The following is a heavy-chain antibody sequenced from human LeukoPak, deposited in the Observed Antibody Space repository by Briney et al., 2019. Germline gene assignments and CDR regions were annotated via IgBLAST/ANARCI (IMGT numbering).Heavy chain of an antibody. J-gene: IGHJ6*03. CDR2: IYYSGST. CDR3: ASHAGYTSAWSPYYYIDV. Sequence: SETLSLTCTVSGGSISSSSYYWGWIRQPPGKGLEWIGNIYYSGSTYYNPSLKSRVTISVDTSKNQFSLNLKSVTAADTAVYYCASHAGYTSAWSPYYYIDVWGKGTTVTVSS. CDR1: GGSISSSSYY. V-gene: IGHV4-39*01. D-gene: IGHD6-19*01.